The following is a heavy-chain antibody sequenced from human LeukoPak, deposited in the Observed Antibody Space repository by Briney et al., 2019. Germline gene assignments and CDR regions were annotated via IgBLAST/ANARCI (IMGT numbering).Heavy chain of an antibody. J-gene: IGHJ4*02. CDR2: IQYDAINK. D-gene: IGHD6-13*01. CDR3: ARLATGFDY. CDR1: GFAFNSYG. V-gene: IGHV3-30*19. Sequence: PGGSLRLSCAASGFAFNSYGIHWVRQAPGKGLEWVAFIQYDAINKNYADSVKGRFTISRDNSRNTLSLQMNSLRAEDTAVYYCARLATGFDYWGQGTLVTVSS.